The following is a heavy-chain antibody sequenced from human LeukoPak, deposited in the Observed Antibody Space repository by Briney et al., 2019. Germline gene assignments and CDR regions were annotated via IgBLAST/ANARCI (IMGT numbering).Heavy chain of an antibody. D-gene: IGHD6-13*01. V-gene: IGHV1-46*01. J-gene: IGHJ6*03. CDR1: GYTFTSYY. Sequence: GASVKVSCKASGYTFTSYYMHWVRQAPGQGLEWMGIINPSGGSTSYAQKFQGRVTMTRDMSTSTVYMELSSLRSEDTAVYYCARDWYSRDWPYYYYYYYMDVWGKGTTVTVSS. CDR3: ARDWYSRDWPYYYYYYYMDV. CDR2: INPSGGST.